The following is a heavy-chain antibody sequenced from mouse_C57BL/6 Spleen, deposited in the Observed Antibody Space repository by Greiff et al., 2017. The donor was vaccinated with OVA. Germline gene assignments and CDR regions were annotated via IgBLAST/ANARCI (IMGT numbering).Heavy chain of an antibody. J-gene: IGHJ2*01. D-gene: IGHD3-2*02. CDR3: ARGAAQATWFDY. CDR1: GYTFTSYW. V-gene: IGHV1-64*01. CDR2: IHPNSGST. Sequence: QVQLQQPGAELVKPGASVKLSCKASGYTFTSYWMHWVKQRPGQGLEWIGMIHPNSGSTYYNEKFKSKATLTVDKSSSTAYMQLSSLTSEDSAVYYGARGAAQATWFDYWGQGTTLTVSS.